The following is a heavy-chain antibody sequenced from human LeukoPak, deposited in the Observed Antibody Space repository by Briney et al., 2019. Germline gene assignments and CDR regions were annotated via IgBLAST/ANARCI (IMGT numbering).Heavy chain of an antibody. D-gene: IGHD5-18*01. CDR2: IDYGGSA. CDR3: ARAGGGYSYDY. V-gene: IGHV4-59*01. Sequence: SETLSLTCTVSGGSISSYYWSWIRQPPGKGLEWIGYIDYGGSANYNPSLKSRVPISVDTSKSQFSLRLSSVTAADTALYYCARAGGGYSYDYWGQGTLVTVSS. CDR1: GGSISSYY. J-gene: IGHJ4*02.